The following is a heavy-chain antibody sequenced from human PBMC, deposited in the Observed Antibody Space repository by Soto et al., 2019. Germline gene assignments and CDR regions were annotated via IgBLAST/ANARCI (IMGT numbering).Heavy chain of an antibody. J-gene: IGHJ5*02. CDR3: VKGNWAYSYNNWFDP. V-gene: IGHV3-64D*06. CDR2: LSGDGRST. D-gene: IGHD5-18*01. Sequence: GGSLRLSCSASGFTFRSYAIHWVRQAPGKGLEYVSALSGDGRSTYYADSVKGRFTVFRDNSKDTLFLQMSSLRVEDTAVYYCVKGNWAYSYNNWFDPWGQGTLVIVSS. CDR1: GFTFRSYA.